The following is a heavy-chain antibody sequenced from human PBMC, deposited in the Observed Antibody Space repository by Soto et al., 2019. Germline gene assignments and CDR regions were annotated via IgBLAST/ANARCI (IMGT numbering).Heavy chain of an antibody. J-gene: IGHJ6*02. CDR2: IGTRSDI. D-gene: IGHD2-21*02. V-gene: IGHV3-21*01. CDR1: GFTFSSFA. CDR3: AREETAWPLAYGLDV. Sequence: GGSLRLSCAASGFTFSSFAMHWVRQSPGKGLEWVSSIGTRSDIYYADSVKGRFTISRDNAKNSLSLQMNSLRAEDTGVYYCAREETAWPLAYGLDVWGQGTTVTVSS.